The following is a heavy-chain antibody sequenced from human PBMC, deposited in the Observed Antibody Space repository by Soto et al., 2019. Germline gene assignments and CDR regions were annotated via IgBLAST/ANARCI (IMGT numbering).Heavy chain of an antibody. CDR3: ASPRRGFWSGYYSKYYFDY. D-gene: IGHD3-3*01. CDR2: IIPIFGTA. V-gene: IGHV1-69*06. J-gene: IGHJ4*02. Sequence: GASVKVSCKASGGAFSSYAISWVRQDPGQGLEWMGGIIPIFGTANYAQKFQGRVTITADKSTSTAYMELSSLRSEDTAVYYCASPRRGFWSGYYSKYYFDYWGQGTLVTVSS. CDR1: GGAFSSYA.